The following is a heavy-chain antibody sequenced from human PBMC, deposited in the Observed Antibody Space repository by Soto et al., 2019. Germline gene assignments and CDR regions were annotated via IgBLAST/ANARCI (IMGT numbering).Heavy chain of an antibody. Sequence: ASVKVSCKASGYTFTGYYMHWVRQAPGQGLEWMGWINPSSGGTNYAQKFQGWVTMTRDTSISTAYMELSRLRSDDTAVYYCARTYYDFWSGYGQYGMDVWGQGTTVTVSS. CDR2: INPSSGGT. CDR1: GYTFTGYY. J-gene: IGHJ6*02. V-gene: IGHV1-2*04. D-gene: IGHD3-3*01. CDR3: ARTYYDFWSGYGQYGMDV.